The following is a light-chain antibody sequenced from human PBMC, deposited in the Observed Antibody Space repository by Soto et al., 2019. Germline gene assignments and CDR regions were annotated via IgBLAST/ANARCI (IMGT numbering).Light chain of an antibody. CDR1: QSISGY. CDR3: QQTLMPPIT. J-gene: IGKJ5*01. Sequence: DIQRSEAPRLLYACICERLTINYRASQSISGYLNWYQQRSGKAPKLLIYAASALHSGVPSRFSGSGSGTDFTLTISGLQPEDFATYYSQQTLMPPITFGQGTRLEIK. CDR2: AAS. V-gene: IGKV1-39*01.